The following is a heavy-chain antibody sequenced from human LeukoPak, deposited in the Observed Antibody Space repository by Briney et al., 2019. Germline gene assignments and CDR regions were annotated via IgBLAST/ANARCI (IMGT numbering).Heavy chain of an antibody. CDR2: INPNSGGT. J-gene: IGHJ6*03. CDR3: ARNPGAVVAAMPFYYYYMDV. Sequence: ASVKVSCKASGYTFTGYYMHWVRQAPGQGLEWMGWINPNSGGTNYAQKFQGRVTMTRDTSISTAYMELSRLRSDDTAVYYCARNPGAVVAAMPFYYYYMDVWGKGTTVTISS. CDR1: GYTFTGYY. V-gene: IGHV1-2*02. D-gene: IGHD2-15*01.